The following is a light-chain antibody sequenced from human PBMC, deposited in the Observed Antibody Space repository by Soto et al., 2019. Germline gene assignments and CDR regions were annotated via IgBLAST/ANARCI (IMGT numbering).Light chain of an antibody. Sequence: QSVLTQPASVSGSPGQSITISCTGTSSDVGVYDYVSWYQQHPGKAPRLMIYDVSNRPSGVSNRFSGSKSGNTASLTISGLQAEDEADYYCSSYTTRSSVVFGGGTKVTVL. J-gene: IGLJ2*01. CDR2: DVS. CDR1: SSDVGVYDY. V-gene: IGLV2-14*03. CDR3: SSYTTRSSVV.